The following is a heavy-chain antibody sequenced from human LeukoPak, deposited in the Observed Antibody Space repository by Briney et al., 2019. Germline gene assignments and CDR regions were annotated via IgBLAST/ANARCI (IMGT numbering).Heavy chain of an antibody. D-gene: IGHD3-22*01. CDR1: GFTFSSHN. V-gene: IGHV3-48*01. CDR2: ISSSSSTI. J-gene: IGHJ4*02. CDR3: ARDKYYYDSSGYSSFDY. Sequence: GGSLRLSCAASGFTFSSHNMNWVRQAPGKGLEWVSYISSSSSTIYYADSVKGRFTISRDNAKSSLYLQMNSLRAEDTAVYYCARDKYYYDSSGYSSFDYWGQGTLVTVSS.